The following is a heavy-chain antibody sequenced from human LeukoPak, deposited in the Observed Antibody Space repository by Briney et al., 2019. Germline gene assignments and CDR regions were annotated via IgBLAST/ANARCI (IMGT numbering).Heavy chain of an antibody. D-gene: IGHD3-22*01. J-gene: IGHJ4*02. V-gene: IGHV3-66*01. CDR1: GFTVSSNH. Sequence: GGSLRLSCAASGFTVSSNHMSWVRLAPGKGLEWVSVTYSGGTTYYADSVKGGFTISRDSSKNTLYLQMNSLRAEDTAVYYCARDGDYYDSSLRYWGQGTLVTVSS. CDR3: ARDGDYYDSSLRY. CDR2: TYSGGTT.